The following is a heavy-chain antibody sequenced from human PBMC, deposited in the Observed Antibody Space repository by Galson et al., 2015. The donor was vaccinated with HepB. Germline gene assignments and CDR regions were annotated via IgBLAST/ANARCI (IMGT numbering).Heavy chain of an antibody. V-gene: IGHV3-30-3*01. CDR2: ISYDGSNK. CDR3: PRVGKWSGYPSVGYYYYGMDV. J-gene: IGHJ6*02. CDR1: GFTFSSYA. Sequence: SLRLSCAASGFTFSSYAMHWVRQAPGKGLEWVAVISYDGSNKYYADSVKGRFTISRDNSKNTLYLQMNSLRTEDTAVYYCPRVGKWSGYPSVGYYYYGMDVWGQGTTVTVSS. D-gene: IGHD3-3*01.